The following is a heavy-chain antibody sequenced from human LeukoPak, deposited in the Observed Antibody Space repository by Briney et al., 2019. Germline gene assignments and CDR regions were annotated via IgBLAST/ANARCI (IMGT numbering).Heavy chain of an antibody. D-gene: IGHD1-26*01. J-gene: IGHJ4*02. CDR1: GFTFSSYA. CDR3: AKSPRATTRPLDY. CDR2: ISGSGGST. Sequence: GGSLRLSCAASGFTFSSYAMSWVRRAPGKGLEWVSAISGSGGSTYYADSMKGRFTISRDNSKNTLYLQMNSLRAEDTAVYYCAKSPRATTRPLDYWGQGTLVTVSS. V-gene: IGHV3-23*01.